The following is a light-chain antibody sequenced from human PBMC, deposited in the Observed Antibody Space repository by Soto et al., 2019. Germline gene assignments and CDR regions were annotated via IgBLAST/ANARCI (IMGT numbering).Light chain of an antibody. CDR1: QTVSSNY. CDR3: QQYTGPPTT. J-gene: IGKJ5*01. Sequence: EIILTQSSDTLSLPPGERATLSCSASQTVSSNYLAWCQQRPGQAPRLLIYGASTRAAGIPDRFSGSGSGIDCTLTITRLEPEDSAVYFCQQYTGPPTTFGQGTRLEIK. CDR2: GAS. V-gene: IGKV3-20*01.